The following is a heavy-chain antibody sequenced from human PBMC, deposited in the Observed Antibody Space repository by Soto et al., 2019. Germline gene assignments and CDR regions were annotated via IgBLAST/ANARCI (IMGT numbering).Heavy chain of an antibody. J-gene: IGHJ4*02. V-gene: IGHV3-7*01. CDR1: GLTISRKW. Sequence: EAQLVESGGGLVQPGGSLRLSCAASGLTISRKWMSWVRQAPGKGLEWVANIKEDGSEKKYVDSVKGRFTISRDNAKNSLYLQMNSLRVEDTAVYYCARDWDSWGQGTLVTVSS. CDR3: ARDWDS. CDR2: IKEDGSEK.